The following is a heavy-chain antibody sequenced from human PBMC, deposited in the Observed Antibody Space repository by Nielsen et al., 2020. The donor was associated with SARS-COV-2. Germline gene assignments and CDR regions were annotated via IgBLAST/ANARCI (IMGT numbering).Heavy chain of an antibody. Sequence: GESLKISCAASGFTFSSYAMSWVRQALGKGLEWVSAISGSGGSTYYADSVKGRFTISRDNSKNTLYLQMNSLRAEDTAVYYCARDFNDAFDIWGQGTMVTVSS. CDR2: ISGSGGST. J-gene: IGHJ3*02. CDR1: GFTFSSYA. V-gene: IGHV3-23*01. CDR3: ARDFNDAFDI.